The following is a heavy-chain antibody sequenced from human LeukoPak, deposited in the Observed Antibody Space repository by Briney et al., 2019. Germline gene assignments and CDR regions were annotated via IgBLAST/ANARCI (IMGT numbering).Heavy chain of an antibody. CDR1: GFTFSSYA. CDR3: ARATTYYYDSSGYFDY. Sequence: TGGSLRLSCAASGFTFSSYAMHWVRQAPGKGLEWVAVISYDGSNKYYADSVKGRFTISRDNSKNTLYLQMNSLRAEDTAVYYCARATTYYYDSSGYFDYWGQGTLVTVSS. D-gene: IGHD3-22*01. V-gene: IGHV3-30-3*01. J-gene: IGHJ4*02. CDR2: ISYDGSNK.